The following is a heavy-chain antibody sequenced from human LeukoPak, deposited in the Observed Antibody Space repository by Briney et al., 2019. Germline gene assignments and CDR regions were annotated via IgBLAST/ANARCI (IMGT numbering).Heavy chain of an antibody. CDR2: ISSSSSYI. CDR1: GFTFSSYG. D-gene: IGHD2-2*01. V-gene: IGHV3-21*01. J-gene: IGHJ4*02. Sequence: GRSLRLSCAASGFTFSSYGMHWVRQAPGKGLEWVSSISSSSSYIYYADSVKGRFTISRDNAKNSLYLQMNSLRAEDTAVYYCARGGRDCSSTSCYPSPTSDFDYWGQGTLVTVSS. CDR3: ARGGRDCSSTSCYPSPTSDFDY.